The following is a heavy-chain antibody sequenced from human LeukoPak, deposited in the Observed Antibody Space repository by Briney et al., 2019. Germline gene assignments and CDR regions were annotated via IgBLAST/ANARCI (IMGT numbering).Heavy chain of an antibody. Sequence: PSETLSLTCAVYGGSFSGYCWSWIRQPPGKGLEWIGEINHSGSTNYNPSLKSRVTISVDTSKNQFSLKLSSVTAADTAVYYCARAVGYCSGGSCSLDYWGQGTLVTVSS. CDR3: ARAVGYCSGGSCSLDY. J-gene: IGHJ4*02. CDR2: INHSGST. V-gene: IGHV4-34*01. D-gene: IGHD2-15*01. CDR1: GGSFSGYC.